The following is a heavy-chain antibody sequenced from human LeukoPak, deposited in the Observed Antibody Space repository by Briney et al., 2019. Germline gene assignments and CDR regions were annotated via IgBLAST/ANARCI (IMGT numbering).Heavy chain of an antibody. CDR2: INPNSGGT. V-gene: IGHV1-2*04. D-gene: IGHD3-3*01. J-gene: IGHJ5*02. CDR3: ARAQSNYLNYDFWSGYYDTHNWFDP. CDR1: GYTFTGYY. Sequence: ASVKVSCKASGYTFTGYYMHWVRQAPGHGLEWMGWINPNSGGTNYAQKFQGWVAMTRDTSISTAYMELSSLRSEDTAVYYCARAQSNYLNYDFWSGYYDTHNWFDPWGQGTLVTVSS.